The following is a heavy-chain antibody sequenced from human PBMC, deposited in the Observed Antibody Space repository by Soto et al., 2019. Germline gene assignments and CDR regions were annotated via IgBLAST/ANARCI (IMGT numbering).Heavy chain of an antibody. Sequence: QVQLVQSGTEVKKPGASVKVSCKASGYTFSNYGVTWVRQAPGQGLEWMGWISGYNGNTNYAQNFQGRVTMTADPATRTAYMDLRSLRSDDTAVYFWAGKSSSSSWFDPWGQGTLVTVSS. J-gene: IGHJ5*02. D-gene: IGHD6-6*01. CDR2: ISGYNGNT. CDR1: GYTFSNYG. CDR3: AGKSSSSSWFDP. V-gene: IGHV1-18*01.